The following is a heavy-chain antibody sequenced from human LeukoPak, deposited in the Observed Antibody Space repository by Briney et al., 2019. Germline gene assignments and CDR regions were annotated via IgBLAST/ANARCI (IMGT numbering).Heavy chain of an antibody. J-gene: IGHJ4*02. Sequence: GGSLRLSCAASGFTFSSYAMSWVRQAPGKGLEWVSVISWNGASTYYADSVKGRFTISRDSSKNSLYLQMNSLTTDDSALYYCAKGSTTSMVDWGQGTLVTVSS. V-gene: IGHV3-43*02. CDR1: GFTFSSYA. CDR2: ISWNGAST. CDR3: AKGSTTSMVD. D-gene: IGHD1-1*01.